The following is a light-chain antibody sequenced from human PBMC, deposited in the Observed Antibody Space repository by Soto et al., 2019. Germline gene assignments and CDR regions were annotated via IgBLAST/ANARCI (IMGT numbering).Light chain of an antibody. CDR3: QQGYSTPWT. Sequence: IQTIQYPYSLSASVGDRVTITCRASQSISSYLNWYQQKPGKAPKLLIYAASSLQSGVPSRFSGSGSGTDFTLPISSLQPNDFANTNCQQGYSTPWTLGQGTEVDIK. CDR1: QSISSY. J-gene: IGKJ1*01. V-gene: IGKV1-39*01. CDR2: AAS.